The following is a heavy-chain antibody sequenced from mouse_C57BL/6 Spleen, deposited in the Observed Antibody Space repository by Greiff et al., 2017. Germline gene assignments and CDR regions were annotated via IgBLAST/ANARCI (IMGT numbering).Heavy chain of an antibody. J-gene: IGHJ1*03. CDR2: ISNLAYSI. D-gene: IGHD1-1*01. CDR3: ARQNYCSSYWYFDV. V-gene: IGHV5-15*01. Sequence: EVMLVESGGGLVQPGGSLKLSCAASGFTFSDYGMAWVRQAPRKGPEWVAFISNLAYSIYYADTVTGRFTISRENAKNTLYLEMSSLRSEDTAMYYCARQNYCSSYWYFDVWGTGTTVTVSS. CDR1: GFTFSDYG.